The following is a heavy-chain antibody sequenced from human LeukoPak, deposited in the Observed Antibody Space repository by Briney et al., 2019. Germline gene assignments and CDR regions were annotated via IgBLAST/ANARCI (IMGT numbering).Heavy chain of an antibody. Sequence: ERSLRLSCAASGFSFSKYGVHWIRQAPGKGLEWVAVISDAGSEKYYADSVKGRFTISRDNSKDTVYLQMNSLRPDDTAMYYCAKNVGRDGYNDYFDYWGQGTLVTVSS. CDR3: AKNVGRDGYNDYFDY. V-gene: IGHV3-30*18. D-gene: IGHD5-24*01. CDR1: GFSFSKYG. J-gene: IGHJ4*02. CDR2: ISDAGSEK.